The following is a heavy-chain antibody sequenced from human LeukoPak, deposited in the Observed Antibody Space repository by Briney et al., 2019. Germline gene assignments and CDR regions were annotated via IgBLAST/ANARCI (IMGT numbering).Heavy chain of an antibody. J-gene: IGHJ4*02. Sequence: GGSLRLSCAASGFTFSDYYMSWIRQAPGKGLEWVSYISSSGSTIYYADSVKGRFTISRDNAKNSLYLQMNSLRAEDTAVYYCARMEYYDFWSGYYWGDFDYWGQGTLVTVSS. D-gene: IGHD3-3*01. CDR3: ARMEYYDFWSGYYWGDFDY. CDR2: ISSSGSTI. V-gene: IGHV3-11*01. CDR1: GFTFSDYY.